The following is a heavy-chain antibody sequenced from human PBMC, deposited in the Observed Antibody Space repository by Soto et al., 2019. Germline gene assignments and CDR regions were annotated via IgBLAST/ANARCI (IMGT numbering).Heavy chain of an antibody. CDR2: INHSGST. Sequence: QVQLQQWGAGLLKPSETLSLTCAVYGGSFSGYYWSWIRQPPGKGLEWIGEINHSGSTNYNPSLKGRVTISVDTSENQFSLELGSVTAADTAVYYCARDITIFGVVRSIYMDVWGKGTTVTVSS. J-gene: IGHJ6*03. D-gene: IGHD3-3*01. V-gene: IGHV4-34*01. CDR3: ARDITIFGVVRSIYMDV. CDR1: GGSFSGYY.